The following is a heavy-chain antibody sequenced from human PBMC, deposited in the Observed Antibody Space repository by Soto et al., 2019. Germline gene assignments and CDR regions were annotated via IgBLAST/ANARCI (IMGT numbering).Heavy chain of an antibody. D-gene: IGHD3-3*01. CDR2: IWYDGSNK. Sequence: GGSLRLSCAASGFTFSSYGMHWVRQAPGKGLEWVAVIWYDGSNKYYADSVKGRFTISRDNSKNTLYLQMNSLRAEDTAVYYCARGGILPDEGYFDYWGQGTLVTVSS. CDR1: GFTFSSYG. CDR3: ARGGILPDEGYFDY. J-gene: IGHJ4*02. V-gene: IGHV3-33*01.